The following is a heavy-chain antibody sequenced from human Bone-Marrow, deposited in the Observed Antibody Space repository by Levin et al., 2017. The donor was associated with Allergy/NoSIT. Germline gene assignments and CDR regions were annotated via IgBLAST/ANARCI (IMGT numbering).Heavy chain of an antibody. J-gene: IGHJ3*02. CDR2: ISNYQRNT. CDR1: GYTFSSYG. Sequence: GESLKISCKASGYTFSSYGISWVRQAPGQGLEWVGRISNYQRNTNYADKFQGRVTITTDTSTSTTYMELRSLKSDDTAVYYCTRDLVLDGFDIWGLGTMVTVSS. CDR3: TRDLVLDGFDI. D-gene: IGHD3-10*01. V-gene: IGHV1-18*04.